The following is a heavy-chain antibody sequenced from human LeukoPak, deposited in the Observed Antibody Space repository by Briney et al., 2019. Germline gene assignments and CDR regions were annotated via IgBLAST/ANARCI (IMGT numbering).Heavy chain of an antibody. CDR2: IYYSGNT. CDR1: GGSISSSSYY. Sequence: SETLSLTCTVSGGSISSSSYYWAWIRQPPGKGLEWVGRIYYSGNTYYSPSLKSRVTISVDTSKNQFSLKLSSVTGADTAVYYCARHRITMVRGDPFDYWGQGTLVTVSS. CDR3: ARHRITMVRGDPFDY. J-gene: IGHJ4*02. D-gene: IGHD3-10*01. V-gene: IGHV4-39*01.